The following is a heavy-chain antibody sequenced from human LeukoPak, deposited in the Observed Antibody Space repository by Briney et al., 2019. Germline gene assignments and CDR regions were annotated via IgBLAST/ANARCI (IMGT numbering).Heavy chain of an antibody. CDR1: GFTFGSYA. V-gene: IGHV3-23*01. J-gene: IGHJ6*02. Sequence: GGSLRLSCAASGFTFGSYAMSWVRQAPGKGLEWVSTISGSGGSTYYAHSVKGRFTISRDNSKNTLYLQMNSLRAEDTAVYYCAKDNYNISDYGMDVWGHGTTVTVSS. CDR3: AKDNYNISDYGMDV. D-gene: IGHD1-14*01. CDR2: ISGSGGST.